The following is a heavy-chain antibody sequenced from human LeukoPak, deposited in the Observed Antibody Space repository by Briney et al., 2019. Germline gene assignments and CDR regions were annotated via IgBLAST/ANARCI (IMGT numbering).Heavy chain of an antibody. CDR1: GYTFTSYY. CDR2: INPNSGGT. J-gene: IGHJ4*02. CDR3: ARDRYYDILTGYYSL. V-gene: IGHV1-2*06. D-gene: IGHD3-9*01. Sequence: GASVKVSCKASGYTFTSYYMHWVRQAPGQGLEWMGRINPNSGGTNYAQKFQGRVTMTRDTSISTAYMELSRLRSDDTAVYYCARDRYYDILTGYYSLWGQGTLVTVSS.